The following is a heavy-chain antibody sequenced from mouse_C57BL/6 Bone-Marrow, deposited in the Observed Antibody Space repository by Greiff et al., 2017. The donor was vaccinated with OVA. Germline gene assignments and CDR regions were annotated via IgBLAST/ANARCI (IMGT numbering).Heavy chain of an antibody. CDR2: ISDGGSYT. Sequence: EVQLVESGGGLVKPGGSLKLSCAASGFTFSSYAMSWVRQTPEKRLEWVATISDGGSYTYYPDNVKGRFTISRDNAKNNLYLQMSHLKSEDTAMYYCARHYYGNYVGFAYWGQGTLVTVSA. J-gene: IGHJ3*01. D-gene: IGHD2-1*01. CDR3: ARHYYGNYVGFAY. V-gene: IGHV5-4*01. CDR1: GFTFSSYA.